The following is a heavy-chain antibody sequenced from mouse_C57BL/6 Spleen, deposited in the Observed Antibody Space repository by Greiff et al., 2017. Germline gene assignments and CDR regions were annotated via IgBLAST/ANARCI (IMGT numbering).Heavy chain of an antibody. V-gene: IGHV1-64*01. CDR3: ARDYGSSYLDYWYFDV. D-gene: IGHD1-1*01. CDR1: GYTFTSYW. J-gene: IGHJ1*03. CDR2: IHPNSGST. Sequence: VQLQQSGAELVKPGASVKLSCKASGYTFTSYWMHWVKQRPGQGLEWIGMIHPNSGSTNYNEKFKSKATLTVDKSSSTAYMQLSSLTSEDSAVYYCARDYGSSYLDYWYFDVWGTGTTVTVSS.